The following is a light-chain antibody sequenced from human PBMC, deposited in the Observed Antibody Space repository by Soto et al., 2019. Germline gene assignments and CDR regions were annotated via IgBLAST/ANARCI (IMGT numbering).Light chain of an antibody. CDR3: QQLNSYPLT. V-gene: IGKV1-9*01. J-gene: IGKJ4*01. CDR1: QGISSF. CDR2: AAS. Sequence: IHLTQSPSSLSSSLGDRVTISCRASQGISSFLAWYQQKPGKAPNLLIYAASTLQSGVPSRFSGSGSGTDFTLTISSLQPEDFATYYCQQLNSYPLTFGGGTKVDIK.